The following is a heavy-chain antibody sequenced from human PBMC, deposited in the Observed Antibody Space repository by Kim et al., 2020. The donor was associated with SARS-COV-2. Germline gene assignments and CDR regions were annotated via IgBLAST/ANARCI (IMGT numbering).Heavy chain of an antibody. CDR3: AVGRNYGDFG. J-gene: IGHJ4*02. D-gene: IGHD4-17*01. V-gene: IGHV4-34*01. CDR2: ST. Sequence: STNYNPSLKSRVTISVDTSKNQFSLKLSSVTAADTAVYYCAVGRNYGDFGWGQGTLVTVSS.